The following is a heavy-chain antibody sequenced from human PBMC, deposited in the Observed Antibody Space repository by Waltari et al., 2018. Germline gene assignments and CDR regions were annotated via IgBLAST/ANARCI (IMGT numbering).Heavy chain of an antibody. V-gene: IGHV1-69*10. Sequence: QVQLVQSGAEVKKPGSSVKVSCKASGGTFSSYAISWVRQAPGQGLEWMGGIIPILGIANYAQKFQGRVTITADKSTSTAYMELSSLRSEDTAVYYCARGHINLYYYYYYMDVWGKGTTVTVSS. CDR3: ARGHINLYYYYYYMDV. J-gene: IGHJ6*03. CDR1: GGTFSSYA. CDR2: IIPILGIA.